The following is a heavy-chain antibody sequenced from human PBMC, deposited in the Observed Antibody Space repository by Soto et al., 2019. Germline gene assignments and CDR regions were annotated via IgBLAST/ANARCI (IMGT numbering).Heavy chain of an antibody. CDR2: ISSSKTYI. CDR1: GFSFSSYS. J-gene: IGHJ3*02. Sequence: EVQLVESGGGLVQPGQSLRVSCAASGFSFSSYSMNWVRQAPGKGLEWISYISSSKTYIWYADSVKSRFTISRANANNSLSLQMNSLRDEDTAVYYCVRDSGWAFDIWGLGTMVTVSS. CDR3: VRDSGWAFDI. V-gene: IGHV3-48*02. D-gene: IGHD6-19*01.